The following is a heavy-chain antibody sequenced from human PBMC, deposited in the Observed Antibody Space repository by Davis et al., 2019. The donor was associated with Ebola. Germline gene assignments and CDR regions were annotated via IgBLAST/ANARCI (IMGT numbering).Heavy chain of an antibody. V-gene: IGHV5-51*01. J-gene: IGHJ4*02. CDR2: IYPGDSET. CDR1: GYSFTAYW. CDR3: ASTYSGYSPDY. D-gene: IGHD3-22*01. Sequence: GESLKISCQVSGYSFTAYWIGWVRQMPGKGLEWMGIIYPGDSETRYSPSFQGQVTISADESITTAYLQWSSLKASDTAMYYCASTYSGYSPDYWGQGTLVTVSS.